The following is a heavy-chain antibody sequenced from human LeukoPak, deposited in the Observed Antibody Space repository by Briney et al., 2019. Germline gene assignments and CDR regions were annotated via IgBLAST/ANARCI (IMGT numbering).Heavy chain of an antibody. Sequence: ASVKVSCKASGYTFSSYGISWLRQAPGQGLEWMGWISAYNGNTNYAQKLQGRVTMTTDTSTSTAYMELRSLRSDDTAVYYCARDPAIAVARKGDFLHWGQGTLVTVSS. CDR2: ISAYNGNT. D-gene: IGHD6-19*01. V-gene: IGHV1-18*01. CDR1: GYTFSSYG. J-gene: IGHJ1*01. CDR3: ARDPAIAVARKGDFLH.